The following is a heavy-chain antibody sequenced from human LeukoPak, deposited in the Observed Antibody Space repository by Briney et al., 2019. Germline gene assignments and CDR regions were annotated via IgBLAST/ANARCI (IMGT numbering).Heavy chain of an antibody. CDR2: INHSGST. CDR1: GGSFSGYY. CDR3: ARGRAAAF. V-gene: IGHV4-34*01. J-gene: IGHJ4*02. D-gene: IGHD6-13*01. Sequence: SETLSLTCAVYGGSFSGYYWSWIRQPPGKGLEWIGKINHSGSTNYNPSLKSRVTISVDTSKNQFSLKLSSVTAADTAVYYCARGRAAAFWGQGTLVTVSS.